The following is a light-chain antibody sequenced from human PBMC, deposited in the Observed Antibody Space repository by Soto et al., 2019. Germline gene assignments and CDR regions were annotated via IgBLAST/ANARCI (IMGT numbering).Light chain of an antibody. CDR1: QGIRNQ. CDR2: KAS. J-gene: IGKJ1*01. Sequence: IQVTQSPSSLSASVGDRVTITCRASQGIRNQLSWYQQKPGKAPKLLIYKASSLESGVPSRFSGSVSGTEFTLTISSLQPDDFATYYCQQYDSYPWTFGQGTKVDIK. V-gene: IGKV1-5*03. CDR3: QQYDSYPWT.